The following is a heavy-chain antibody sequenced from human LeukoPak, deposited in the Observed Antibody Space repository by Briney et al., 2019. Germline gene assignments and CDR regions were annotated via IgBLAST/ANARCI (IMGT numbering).Heavy chain of an antibody. D-gene: IGHD3-22*01. Sequence: PSETLSLTCAVYGEAFTGYFWSWVRQPPEKGLEWIGEIDHSGITNYNPSLKSRVSISIETSKNQFSLELTSVTAADTAIYYCARKEGVVAPFDYWGQGTLVTVSS. J-gene: IGHJ4*02. CDR1: GEAFTGYF. V-gene: IGHV4-34*01. CDR2: IDHSGIT. CDR3: ARKEGVVAPFDY.